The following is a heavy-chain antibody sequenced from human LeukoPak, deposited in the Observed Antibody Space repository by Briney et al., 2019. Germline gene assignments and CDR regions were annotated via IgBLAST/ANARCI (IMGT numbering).Heavy chain of an antibody. CDR3: AKDRRGVCIDY. D-gene: IGHD3-10*01. V-gene: IGHV3-30*02. J-gene: IGHJ4*02. Sequence: GGSLRLSCAASGFTFSSYAMSWVRQAPGKGLEWVAFIRYDGSNKYYADSVKGRFTISRDNSKNTPYLQMNSLRAEDTAVYYCAKDRRGVCIDYWGQGTLVTVSS. CDR1: GFTFSSYA. CDR2: IRYDGSNK.